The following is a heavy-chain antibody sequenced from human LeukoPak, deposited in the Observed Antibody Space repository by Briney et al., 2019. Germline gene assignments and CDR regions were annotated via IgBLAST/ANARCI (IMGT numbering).Heavy chain of an antibody. CDR1: GYTFTSYY. Sequence: ASVKVSCKASGYTFTSYYMYWVRQAPGQGLEGMGIINPSGGSTSYAQKFQGRVTMTRDTSTSTVYMELSSLRSEDTAVYYCARDVGEGWFGEFIYYYYYMDVWGKGTTVTVSS. V-gene: IGHV1-46*01. CDR3: ARDVGEGWFGEFIYYYYYMDV. D-gene: IGHD3-10*01. J-gene: IGHJ6*03. CDR2: INPSGGST.